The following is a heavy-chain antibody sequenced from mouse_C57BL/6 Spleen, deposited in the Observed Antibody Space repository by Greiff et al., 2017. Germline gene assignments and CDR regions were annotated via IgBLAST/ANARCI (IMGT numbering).Heavy chain of an antibody. CDR2: IHPNSGST. Sequence: QVQLQQPGAELVKPGASVKLSCKASGYTFTSYWMHWVKQRPGQGLEWIGMIHPNSGSTNYNEKFKSKATLTVDKSSSPAYMQLSSLTSEDSAVYYCARGPYGSSYDFDYWGQGTTLTVSS. V-gene: IGHV1-64*01. D-gene: IGHD1-1*01. CDR1: GYTFTSYW. J-gene: IGHJ2*01. CDR3: ARGPYGSSYDFDY.